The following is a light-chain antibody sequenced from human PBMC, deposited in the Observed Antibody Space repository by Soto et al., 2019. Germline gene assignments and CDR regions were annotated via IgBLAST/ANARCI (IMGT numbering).Light chain of an antibody. V-gene: IGLV1-40*01. Sequence: QSALTQPPSVSGAPGQRVTISCTWSSSNIGAGYDVHWYQQLPGTAPKLLIYGNSNRPSGVPDRFSGSKSGTSASLAITGLQAEDEAGYYCQSYYSRVSGSVFGGGTKLTVL. CDR3: QSYYSRVSGSV. CDR1: SSNIGAGYD. J-gene: IGLJ2*01. CDR2: GNS.